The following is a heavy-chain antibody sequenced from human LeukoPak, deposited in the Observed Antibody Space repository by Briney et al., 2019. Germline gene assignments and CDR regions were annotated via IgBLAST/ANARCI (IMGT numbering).Heavy chain of an antibody. CDR3: ARDWTTYSGSQYYFDF. D-gene: IGHD1-26*01. CDR2: ISSSSSYI. J-gene: IGHJ4*02. Sequence: GGSLRLSCAASGFTFSSYSMNWVRQAPGKGLEWVSSISSSSSYIYYADSVKGRFTISRDNAKNSLYQQMNTLRAEDTAVYYCARDWTTYSGSQYYFDFWGQGTLVTVSS. CDR1: GFTFSSYS. V-gene: IGHV3-21*01.